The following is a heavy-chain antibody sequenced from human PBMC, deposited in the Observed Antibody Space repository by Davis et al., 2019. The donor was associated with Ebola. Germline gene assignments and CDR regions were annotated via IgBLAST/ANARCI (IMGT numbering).Heavy chain of an antibody. J-gene: IGHJ3*02. CDR3: ARICGGDCYTHDAFDI. CDR1: GGSISSYY. V-gene: IGHV4-39*01. CDR2: IYYSGST. D-gene: IGHD2-21*02. Sequence: GSLRLSCTVSGGSISSYYWGWIRQPPGKGLEWIGSIYYSGSTYYNPSLKSRVTISVDTSKNQFSLKLSSVTAADTAVYYCARICGGDCYTHDAFDIWGQGTMVTVSS.